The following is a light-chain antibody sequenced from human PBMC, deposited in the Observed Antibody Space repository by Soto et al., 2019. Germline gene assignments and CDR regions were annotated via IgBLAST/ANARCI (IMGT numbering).Light chain of an antibody. J-gene: IGKJ1*01. CDR1: QSVSRN. Sequence: EIVMTQSPATLSVSPWERVTLSCRASQSVSRNLAWYQQKPGQPPRLLIFGASTRANGIPARFSGSGSGTEFTLTISNLQSEDFAVYYCQQYYNWPPWTFGQGTKVDIK. CDR2: GAS. CDR3: QQYYNWPPWT. V-gene: IGKV3D-15*01.